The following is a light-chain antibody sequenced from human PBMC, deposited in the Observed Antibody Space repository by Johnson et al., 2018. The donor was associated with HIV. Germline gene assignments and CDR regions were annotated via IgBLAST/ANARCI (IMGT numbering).Light chain of an antibody. Sequence: QSVLTQPPSVSAAPGQKVTISCSGSTSNIGNNYVSWYQQFPGTAPKLLIYENNKRPSGIPDRFSGSKSGTSATLAITGLQTGDEADYYCGTWDSSLTTSYVFGTGTKVIVV. CDR1: TSNIGNNY. CDR3: GTWDSSLTTSYV. V-gene: IGLV1-51*02. CDR2: ENN. J-gene: IGLJ1*01.